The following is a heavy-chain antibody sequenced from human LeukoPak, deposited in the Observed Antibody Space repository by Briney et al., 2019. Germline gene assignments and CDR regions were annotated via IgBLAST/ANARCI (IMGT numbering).Heavy chain of an antibody. D-gene: IGHD6-19*01. V-gene: IGHV4-31*03. CDR3: ARARSGWSGYYFDY. Sequence: SQTLSLTCTVSGGSISSGGYYWSWIRQHPGKGLEWIGYIYYSGSTYYNPSLKSRVTISVDTSKNQFSLRLSSVTAADTAVYYCARARSGWSGYYFDYWGQGTLVTVSS. J-gene: IGHJ4*02. CDR1: GGSISSGGYY. CDR2: IYYSGST.